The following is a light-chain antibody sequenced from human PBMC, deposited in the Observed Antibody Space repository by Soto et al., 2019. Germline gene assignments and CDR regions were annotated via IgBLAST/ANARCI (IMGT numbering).Light chain of an antibody. CDR3: QQYNDWPPIT. Sequence: PGERVTLSCRASQSVGSNLAWYQQTPGRAPRLLIYGASTRAPDTPARFSGGGFGTEFALTISSLQFDDFAIYYCQQYNDWPPITFGGGTKVEIK. CDR2: GAS. CDR1: QSVGSN. V-gene: IGKV3-15*01. J-gene: IGKJ4*01.